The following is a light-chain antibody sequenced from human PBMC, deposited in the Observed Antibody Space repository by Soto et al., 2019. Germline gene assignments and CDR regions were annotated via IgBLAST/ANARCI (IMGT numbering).Light chain of an antibody. Sequence: DIVLTQSPGTLSLSPGETATLSCRASQSVNSNYLAWYQQKPGQAPRLLIYGASARATGIPDRFSGSGSGTDFTLAISRLAPEDFAVYYCQHYGGSSYTFGQGTILEIK. J-gene: IGKJ2*01. CDR1: QSVNSNY. V-gene: IGKV3-20*01. CDR3: QHYGGSSYT. CDR2: GAS.